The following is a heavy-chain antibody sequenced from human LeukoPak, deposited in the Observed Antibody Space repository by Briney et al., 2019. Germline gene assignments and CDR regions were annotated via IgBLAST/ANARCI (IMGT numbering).Heavy chain of an antibody. CDR2: IYPGDSDT. V-gene: IGHV5-51*01. Sequence: GESLKISCKGSGYRFTSYWIGWVRQMPGKGLEWMGIIYPGDSDTRYSPSFQGQVTISADKSINTAYLQWSSLKASDTAMYYCTRSPRDGYHDAFDIWGQGTMVTVFS. CDR1: GYRFTSYW. J-gene: IGHJ3*02. D-gene: IGHD5-24*01. CDR3: TRSPRDGYHDAFDI.